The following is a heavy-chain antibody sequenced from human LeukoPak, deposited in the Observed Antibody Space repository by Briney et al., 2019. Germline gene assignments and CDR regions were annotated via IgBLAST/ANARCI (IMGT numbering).Heavy chain of an antibody. CDR2: IYYSGST. D-gene: IGHD6-19*01. V-gene: IGHV4-59*08. CDR1: GGSISSYY. J-gene: IGHJ4*02. Sequence: SETLSLTCTVSGGSISSYYWSWIRQPPGKRLEWIGYIYYSGSTNYNPSLKSRVTISVDTSKNQFSLKLSSVTAADTAVYYCARQSGWYYFDYWGQGTLVTVSS. CDR3: ARQSGWYYFDY.